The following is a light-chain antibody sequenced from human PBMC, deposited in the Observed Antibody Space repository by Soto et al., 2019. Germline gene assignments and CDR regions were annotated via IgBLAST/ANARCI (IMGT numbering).Light chain of an antibody. CDR3: HSYDSSRTAVV. CDR2: DDT. V-gene: IGLV1-40*01. J-gene: IGLJ3*02. CDR1: SSDIGAGHG. Sequence: QSVLTQSPSVSGAPGQRVTISCTGGSSDIGAGHGVHWYQQLPGTAPKLLIYDDTNRPSGVPDRFSGSNAGTSASLAITGLQADEEGDYYCHSYDSSRTAVVFGGGTKLTVL.